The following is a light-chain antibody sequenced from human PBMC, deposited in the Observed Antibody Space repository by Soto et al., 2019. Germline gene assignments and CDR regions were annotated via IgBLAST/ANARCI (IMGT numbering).Light chain of an antibody. CDR3: QQYGSSSYT. CDR2: AAS. V-gene: IGKV3-20*01. CDR1: QSINTNY. J-gene: IGKJ3*01. Sequence: EIMLTQSPGTLSLSPGQRATLSCRASQSINTNYLAWYQQRPGQAPRLLIYAASSRATGIPDRFSGSGSGTDFTLTISGLEPEDSAVYYCQQYGSSSYTFGPGTKVDI.